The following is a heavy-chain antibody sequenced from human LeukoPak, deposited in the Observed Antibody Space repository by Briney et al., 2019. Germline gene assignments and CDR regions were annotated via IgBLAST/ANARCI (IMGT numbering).Heavy chain of an antibody. Sequence: SETLSLTCTVSGGSISSSSYYWGWIRQPPGKGLKWIGSIYYSGSTYYNPSLKSRVTISVDTSKNQFSLKLSSVTAADTAVYYCARFAAIVVVPAAPRRALCAFDIWGQGTMVTVSS. D-gene: IGHD2-2*01. CDR2: IYYSGST. CDR1: GGSISSSSYY. J-gene: IGHJ3*02. CDR3: ARFAAIVVVPAAPRRALCAFDI. V-gene: IGHV4-39*07.